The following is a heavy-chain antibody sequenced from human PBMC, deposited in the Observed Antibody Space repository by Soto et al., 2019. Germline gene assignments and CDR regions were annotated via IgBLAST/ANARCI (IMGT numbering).Heavy chain of an antibody. CDR3: AKEGYPPFFKY. D-gene: IGHD5-18*01. V-gene: IGHV3-23*01. CDR2: ISGSGDRT. Sequence: GGSLRLSCAASGFTFSNYAMSWVRQAPGKGPEWVSAISGSGDRTYYVDSVKGRFTISRDNSKNTVSLQMNSLRADDTAVYYRAKEGYPPFFKYWGQGTLVTVSS. J-gene: IGHJ4*02. CDR1: GFTFSNYA.